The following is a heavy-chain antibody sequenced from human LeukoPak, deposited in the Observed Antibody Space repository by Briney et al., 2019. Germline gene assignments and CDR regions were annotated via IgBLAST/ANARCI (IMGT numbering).Heavy chain of an antibody. Sequence: GGSLRLSCTASGFTFGDYSVNWVRQAPGNGLEWVALLYGGTIEYGASVKGRFSISRDDSKTIAYLQMNNPKTEDTGVYYCARGLRAVGTTLDYWGQGTLVTVSS. CDR1: GFTFGDYS. CDR3: ARGLRAVGTTLDY. CDR2: LYGGTI. V-gene: IGHV3-49*04. J-gene: IGHJ4*02. D-gene: IGHD1-7*01.